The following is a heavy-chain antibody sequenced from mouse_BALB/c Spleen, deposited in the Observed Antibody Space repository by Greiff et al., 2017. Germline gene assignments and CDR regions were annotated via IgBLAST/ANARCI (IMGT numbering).Heavy chain of an antibody. D-gene: IGHD2-1*01. CDR2: INPNNGGT. CDR1: GYTFTDYN. Sequence: VQLQQSGPELVKPGASVKIPCKASGYTFTDYNMDWVKQSHGKSLEWIGDINPNNGGTIYTQKFKGKATLTVDKSSSTAYMKLRSLTSEDTAVYYCARTYGNNFAYWGQGTLVTVSA. V-gene: IGHV1-18*01. J-gene: IGHJ3*01. CDR3: ARTYGNNFAY.